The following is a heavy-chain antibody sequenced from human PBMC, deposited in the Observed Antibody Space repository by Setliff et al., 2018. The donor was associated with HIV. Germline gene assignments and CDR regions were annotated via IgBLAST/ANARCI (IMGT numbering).Heavy chain of an antibody. CDR1: GFSLTTYG. Sequence: GGSLRLSCAASGFSLTTYGMHWVRQTPGKGLEWVAFIQHDEKNKYYAGSVKGRVTMTRDTSTNTVYMELSSLRSEDTAVYYCAREPISYRDFVVVAAAFDIWGQGTMVTVSS. J-gene: IGHJ3*02. D-gene: IGHD2-15*01. V-gene: IGHV3-30*02. CDR2: IQHDEKNK. CDR3: AREPISYRDFVVVAAAFDI.